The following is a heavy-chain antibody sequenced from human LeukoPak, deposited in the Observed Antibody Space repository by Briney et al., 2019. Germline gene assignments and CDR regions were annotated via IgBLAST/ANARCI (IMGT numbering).Heavy chain of an antibody. Sequence: GGSLRLSCAASGFTFSSNYMSWVRQAPGKGLEWVSVIYSGGSTYYADSVKGRFTISRDNSKNTLYLQMNSLRAEDTAVYYCARGIAAAPYYYYGMDVWGQGTTVTVSS. CDR3: ARGIAAAPYYYYGMDV. J-gene: IGHJ6*02. V-gene: IGHV3-66*01. CDR2: IYSGGST. D-gene: IGHD6-13*01. CDR1: GFTFSSNY.